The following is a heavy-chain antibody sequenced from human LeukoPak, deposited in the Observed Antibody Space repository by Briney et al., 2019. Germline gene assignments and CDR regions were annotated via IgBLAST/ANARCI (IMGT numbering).Heavy chain of an antibody. CDR1: GFTFSSYG. CDR3: AKDVDPFGSGSYVEGFDY. D-gene: IGHD3-10*01. J-gene: IGHJ4*02. V-gene: IGHV3-30*18. CDR2: ISHDGTNQ. Sequence: GGSLRLSCAASGFTFSSYGMHWVRQAPGKGLEWVAVISHDGTNQYYADSVKGRFTISRDNSKNTLYVQMNSLRAEDTAVCYCAKDVDPFGSGSYVEGFDYWGQGTLVTVSS.